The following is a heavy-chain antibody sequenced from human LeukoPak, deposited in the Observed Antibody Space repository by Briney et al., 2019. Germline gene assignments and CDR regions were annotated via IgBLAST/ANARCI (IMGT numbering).Heavy chain of an antibody. Sequence: ASVKVSCKASGYTVTYYYIHWVRQAPGQGLEWMGYIIPHSGGTSYEQKFQGRVTMTRDTSISTFYMELSSLRSDDTAVYYCARSTFYYDSSGYYPYWGQGTLVTVSS. V-gene: IGHV1-2*02. CDR3: ARSTFYYDSSGYYPY. D-gene: IGHD3-22*01. J-gene: IGHJ4*02. CDR2: IIPHSGGT. CDR1: GYTVTYYY.